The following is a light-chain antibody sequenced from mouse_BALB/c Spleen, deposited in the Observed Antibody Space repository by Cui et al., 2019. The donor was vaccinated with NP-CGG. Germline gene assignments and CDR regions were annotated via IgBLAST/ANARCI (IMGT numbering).Light chain of an antibody. J-gene: IGLJ1*01. CDR1: TGAVTTSNY. CDR3: ALWYSNHWV. V-gene: IGLV1*01. Sequence: VVPQNSALTTSPGETVTLTCRSSTGAVTTSNYANWVQEKPDHLFTGLIGGTNNRAPGVPARFSGSLIGDKAALTITGAQTEDEAIYFCALWYSNHWVFGGGTKLTVL. CDR2: GTN.